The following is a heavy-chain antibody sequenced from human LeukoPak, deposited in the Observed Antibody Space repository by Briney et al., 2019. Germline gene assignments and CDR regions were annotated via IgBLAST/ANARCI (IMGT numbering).Heavy chain of an antibody. CDR2: IYYSGST. Sequence: SETLSLTCTVSGGSISSSSYYWGWIRQPPGKGLEWIGSIYYSGSTYYNPSLKSRVTISVDTSKNQFSLKLSSVTAADTAVYYCATSGATTATTWGGNWFDPWGQGALVTVSS. D-gene: IGHD4-17*01. J-gene: IGHJ5*02. CDR3: ATSGATTATTWGGNWFDP. CDR1: GGSISSSSYY. V-gene: IGHV4-39*07.